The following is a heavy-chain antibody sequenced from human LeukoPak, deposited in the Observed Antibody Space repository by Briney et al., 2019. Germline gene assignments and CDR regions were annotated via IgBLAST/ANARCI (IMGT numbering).Heavy chain of an antibody. J-gene: IGHJ4*02. V-gene: IGHV4-61*05. Sequence: SETLSLTCTVSGGSIRSSYYYWGWIRQPPGKGLEWIGYIYYSGSTNYNPSLESRVTISVDTSKNQFSLKLSSVTASDTAVYYCARLPYSSGWYVYWGQGILVTVSS. D-gene: IGHD6-19*01. CDR1: GGSIRSSYYY. CDR3: ARLPYSSGWYVY. CDR2: IYYSGST.